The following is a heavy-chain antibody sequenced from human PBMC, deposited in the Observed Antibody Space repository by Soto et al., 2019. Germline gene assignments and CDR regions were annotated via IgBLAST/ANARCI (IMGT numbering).Heavy chain of an antibody. V-gene: IGHV1-69*05. CDR2: IIPIFGTA. J-gene: IGHJ4*02. D-gene: IGHD3-22*01. CDR3: ARVPLGRYYDSSGYSDY. Sequence: SVKVSCKASGGTFSSYAISWVRQAPGQGLEWMGGIIPIFGTANYAQKLQGRVTMTTDTSTSTAYMELRSLRSDDTAVYYCARVPLGRYYDSSGYSDYWGQGTLVTVSS. CDR1: GGTFSSYA.